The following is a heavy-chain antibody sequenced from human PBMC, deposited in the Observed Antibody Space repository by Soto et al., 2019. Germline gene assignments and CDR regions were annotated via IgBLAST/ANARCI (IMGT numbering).Heavy chain of an antibody. CDR3: ARLVGAAAFYGMDV. CDR1: GGTFSSYA. J-gene: IGHJ6*02. V-gene: IGHV1-69*06. Sequence: RASVKVSCKASGGTFSSYAISWVRQAPGQGLEWMGGIIPIFGTANYAQKFQGRVTITADKSTSTAYMELSSLRSEDTAVYYCARLVGAAAFYGMDVWGQGTTVTVSS. D-gene: IGHD2-15*01. CDR2: IIPIFGTA.